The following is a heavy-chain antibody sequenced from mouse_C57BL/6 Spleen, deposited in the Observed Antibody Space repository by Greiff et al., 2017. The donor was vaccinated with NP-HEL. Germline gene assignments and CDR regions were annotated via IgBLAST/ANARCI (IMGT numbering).Heavy chain of an antibody. Sequence: QVTLKVSGPGILQPSQTLSLTCSFSGFSLSTSNMGIGWIRQPSGKGLEWLAHIWWNDDKYYNPSLKSRLTISKDTSNNQVFLKITSVDTADTATYYCAQIPRVYYGNWIWYFDVWGTGTTVTVSS. V-gene: IGHV8-5*01. CDR3: AQIPRVYYGNWIWYFDV. J-gene: IGHJ1*03. CDR1: GFSLSTSNMG. CDR2: IWWNDDK. D-gene: IGHD2-1*01.